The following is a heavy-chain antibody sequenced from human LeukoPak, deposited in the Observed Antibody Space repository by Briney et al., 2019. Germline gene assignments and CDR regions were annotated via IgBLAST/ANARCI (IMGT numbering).Heavy chain of an antibody. V-gene: IGHV1-69*01. CDR2: IIPIFGTA. Sequence: ASVKVSCKASGGTFSSYANSWVRQAPGQGLEWMGGIIPIFGTANYAQKFQGRVTITADESTSTAYMELSSLRSEDTAVYYCALGCSSTSCPTEDYYYYGMDVWGQGTTVTVSS. CDR3: ALGCSSTSCPTEDYYYYGMDV. J-gene: IGHJ6*02. CDR1: GGTFSSYA. D-gene: IGHD2-2*01.